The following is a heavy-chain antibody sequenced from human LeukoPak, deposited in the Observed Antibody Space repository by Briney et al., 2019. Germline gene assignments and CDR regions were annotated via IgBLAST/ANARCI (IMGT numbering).Heavy chain of an antibody. V-gene: IGHV4-59*11. CDR3: ARGSGWYYY. J-gene: IGHJ4*02. Sequence: SETLSLTCTVPGGSISSHYWSWVRQPPGKGLEWIGYIYYSGNTNYNPSLKSRVTLSVDTSKNQVSLNLTSAAAADTAVYYCARGSGWYYYWGQGTLVTVSS. D-gene: IGHD6-19*01. CDR2: IYYSGNT. CDR1: GGSISSHY.